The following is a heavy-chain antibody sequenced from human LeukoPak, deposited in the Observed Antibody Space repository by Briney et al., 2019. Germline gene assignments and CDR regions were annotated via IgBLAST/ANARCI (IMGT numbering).Heavy chain of an antibody. CDR3: TRENSPFCPFAF. J-gene: IGHJ4*02. CDR1: GGSIDITNY. V-gene: IGHV4-4*02. D-gene: IGHD2/OR15-2a*01. Sequence: SETLSLTCGVSGGSIDITNYWSWVRQAPGRGLEWIGEISHDGTTNYNSSLRSRVAMSFDRANNQFSLSLTSVTAADTAVYYCTRENSPFCPFAFWGQGVLFTVSS. CDR2: ISHDGTT.